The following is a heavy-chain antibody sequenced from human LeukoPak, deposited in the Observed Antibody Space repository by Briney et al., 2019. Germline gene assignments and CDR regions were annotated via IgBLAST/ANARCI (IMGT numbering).Heavy chain of an antibody. CDR1: GGSISSSSYY. CDR2: IYYSGST. Sequence: PSETLSLTCTVSGGSISSSSYYWGWIRQPPGKGLEWIGSIYYSGSTYYNPSLKSRVTISVDTSKNQFSLKLSSVTAADTAVYYCARHNMVRGVIMDPGYFDYWGQGTLVTVSS. V-gene: IGHV4-39*01. J-gene: IGHJ4*02. D-gene: IGHD3-10*01. CDR3: ARHNMVRGVIMDPGYFDY.